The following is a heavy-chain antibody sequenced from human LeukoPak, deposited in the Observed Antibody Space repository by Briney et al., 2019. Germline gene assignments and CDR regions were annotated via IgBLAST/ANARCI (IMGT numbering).Heavy chain of an antibody. CDR2: IRYDGSNK. D-gene: IGHD3-10*01. CDR1: GFTFSSYG. Sequence: GGSLRLSCAASGFTFSSYGMHWVRQAPGKGLEWVAFIRYDGSNKYYADSVKGRFTISRDNSKNTLYLQMNSLRAEDTAVYYCAKGEWNYYGSGSYYNFGAFDIWGQGTMVTVSS. CDR3: AKGEWNYYGSGSYYNFGAFDI. V-gene: IGHV3-30*02. J-gene: IGHJ3*02.